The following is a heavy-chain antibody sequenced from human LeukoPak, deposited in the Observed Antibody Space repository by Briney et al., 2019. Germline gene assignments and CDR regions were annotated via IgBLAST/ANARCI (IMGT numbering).Heavy chain of an antibody. CDR2: INPNSGGT. V-gene: IGHV1-2*04. CDR3: ARWYYDSSGYYYFDY. D-gene: IGHD3-22*01. Sequence: GASVTVSCKASGYTFTGYYMHWVRQAPGQGLEWMGWINPNSGGTNYAQKFQGWVTMTRDTSISTAYMELSRLRSDDTAVYYCARWYYDSSGYYYFDYWGQGTLVTVSS. CDR1: GYTFTGYY. J-gene: IGHJ4*02.